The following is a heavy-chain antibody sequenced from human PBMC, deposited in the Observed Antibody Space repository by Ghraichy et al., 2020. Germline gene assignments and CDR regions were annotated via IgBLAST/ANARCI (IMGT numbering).Heavy chain of an antibody. CDR3: ARDSNTAYHDY. D-gene: IGHD2/OR15-2a*01. CDR2: LGPDGSEI. J-gene: IGHJ4*02. CDR1: GFPFSSHW. V-gene: IGHV3-7*04. Sequence: GGSLRLSCAASGFPFSSHWMNWVRQAPGRGLEWVANLGPDGSEIFYVDSLKGRFTISRDNANNLLYLQLNGLRIEDTGIYYCARDSNTAYHDYWGQGTLVIVSS.